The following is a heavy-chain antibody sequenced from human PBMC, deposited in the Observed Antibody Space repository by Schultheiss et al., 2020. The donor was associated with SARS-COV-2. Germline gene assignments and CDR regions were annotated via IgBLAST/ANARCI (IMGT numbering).Heavy chain of an antibody. CDR3: ARGKYSSGWDYYYGMDV. CDR2: ISSSGSTI. V-gene: IGHV3-48*03. D-gene: IGHD6-19*01. CDR1: GFTFSSYE. Sequence: GGSLRLSCAASGFTFSSYEMNWVRQAPGKGLECVSYISSSGSTIYYADSVKGRFTISRDNAKNSLYLQMNSLRAEDTAVYYCARGKYSSGWDYYYGMDVWGQGTTVTVSS. J-gene: IGHJ6*02.